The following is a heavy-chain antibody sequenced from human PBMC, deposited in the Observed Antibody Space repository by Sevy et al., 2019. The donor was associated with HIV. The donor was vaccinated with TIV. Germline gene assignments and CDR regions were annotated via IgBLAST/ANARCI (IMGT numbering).Heavy chain of an antibody. J-gene: IGHJ4*02. Sequence: GGSLRLSCAASGFEFNKYGFHWVRQAPGKGLEWVAIIWYHGSDKYYAGSVKGRFTISRDDSRNMVFLQMNSLRAEDTAVYYCAREGGEISRSFDWLFHFWGQGTPVSVSS. V-gene: IGHV3-33*01. CDR1: GFEFNKYG. CDR2: IWYHGSDK. D-gene: IGHD3-9*01. CDR3: AREGGEISRSFDWLFHF.